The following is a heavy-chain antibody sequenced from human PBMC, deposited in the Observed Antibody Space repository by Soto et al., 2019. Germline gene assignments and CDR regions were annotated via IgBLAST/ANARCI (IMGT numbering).Heavy chain of an antibody. Sequence: GASVKVSCKVSGYTLTELSMHWVRQAPGKGLEWMGGFDPEDGETIYAQKFQGRVTMTEDTSTDTAYMELSSLRSEDTAVYYCARSLLWSGYPRYYYYGMDVWGQGTTVTVSS. CDR2: FDPEDGET. D-gene: IGHD3-3*01. CDR3: ARSLLWSGYPRYYYYGMDV. CDR1: GYTLTELS. J-gene: IGHJ6*02. V-gene: IGHV1-24*01.